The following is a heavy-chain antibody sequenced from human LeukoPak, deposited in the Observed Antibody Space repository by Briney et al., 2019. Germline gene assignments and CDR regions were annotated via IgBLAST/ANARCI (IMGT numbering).Heavy chain of an antibody. D-gene: IGHD5-12*01. CDR2: ISGSGGST. J-gene: IGHJ5*02. CDR1: GFTFSSYA. Sequence: GGSLRLSCAASGFTFSSYAMSWVRQAPGKGLEWVSAISGSGGSTYYADSVKGRFTISRGNSKNTLYLQMNSLRAEGTAVYYCAKAPFQDIVANWFDPWGQGTLVTVSS. V-gene: IGHV3-23*01. CDR3: AKAPFQDIVANWFDP.